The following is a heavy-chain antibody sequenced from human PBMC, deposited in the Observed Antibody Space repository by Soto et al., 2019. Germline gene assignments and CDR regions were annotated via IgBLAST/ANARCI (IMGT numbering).Heavy chain of an antibody. CDR2: ISSSGVT. D-gene: IGHD2-8*01. CDR3: ARDNGVYGTFDY. Sequence: QVRLVQSGPEVKKPEASVKVSCKASGYTFSNSAISWVRQAPGQGPAWMGRISSSGVTNYAPNFHGRVTLAVDSSTTTSYIEVRSLSSADTAIDYCARDNGVYGTFDYWGQGTLVTVS. CDR1: GYTFSNSA. J-gene: IGHJ4*02. V-gene: IGHV1-18*04.